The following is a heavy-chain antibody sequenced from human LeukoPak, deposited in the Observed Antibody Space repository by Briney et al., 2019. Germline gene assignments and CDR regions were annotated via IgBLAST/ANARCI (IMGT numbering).Heavy chain of an antibody. CDR3: ARGNCDILTGYPNWFDP. J-gene: IGHJ5*02. CDR1: GGSISSGDYY. CDR2: IYYSGST. Sequence: SETLSLTCTVSGGSISSGDYYWSWIRQPPGKGLEWIGYIYYSGSTYYNPSLKSRVTISVDTSKNQFSLKLSSVTAADTAVYYCARGNCDILTGYPNWFDPWGQGTLVTVSS. D-gene: IGHD3-9*01. V-gene: IGHV4-30-4*08.